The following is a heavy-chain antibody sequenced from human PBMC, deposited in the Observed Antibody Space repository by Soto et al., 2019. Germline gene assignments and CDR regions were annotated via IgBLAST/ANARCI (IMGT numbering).Heavy chain of an antibody. CDR1: GFIFSSYA. V-gene: IGHV3-23*01. J-gene: IGHJ4*02. D-gene: IGHD3-22*01. CDR3: AKVNYYDSSGD. Sequence: EVQLLESGGGLVQPGGSLRLYCAASGFIFSSYAMSWVRQAPGKGLERVSGISGSGGSTYYADSVKGRFTISRDNSKNPLYLQMSSLRADDTAVYYCAKVNYYDSSGDCGQGTLVTVSS. CDR2: ISGSGGST.